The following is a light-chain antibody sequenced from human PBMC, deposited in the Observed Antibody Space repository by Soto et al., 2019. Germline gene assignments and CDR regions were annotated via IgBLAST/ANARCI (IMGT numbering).Light chain of an antibody. CDR3: QKYSSVPF. J-gene: IGKJ3*01. CDR2: AAS. V-gene: IGKV1-27*01. Sequence: DIQMTQSPTSLSASVGDRVTITCRARQGIRNFVAWYQQKPGKAPKLLIYAASTLQSGVPSRFSGSGSGTDFTLTINDVQPEYVSTYSCQKYSSVPFFGPGTKVVIK. CDR1: QGIRNF.